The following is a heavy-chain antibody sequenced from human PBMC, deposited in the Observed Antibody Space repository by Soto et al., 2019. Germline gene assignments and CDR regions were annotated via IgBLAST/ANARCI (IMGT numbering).Heavy chain of an antibody. CDR3: VRLTARAFNCFDS. Sequence: EVLLVQSGAEVRKPGDSLKISCNASGYDFSNRWIGWVRQMPGKGLEWMGLIYPFDSDTKYSPSFQGQVTLSADKSTSTAYLQWSSVKASDTAMYFCVRLTARAFNCFDSWGQGTLVTVSP. J-gene: IGHJ5*01. CDR1: GYDFSNRW. V-gene: IGHV5-51*01. CDR2: IYPFDSDT.